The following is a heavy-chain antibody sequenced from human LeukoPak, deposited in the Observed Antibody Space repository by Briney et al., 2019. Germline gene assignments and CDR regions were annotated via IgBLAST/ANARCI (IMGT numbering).Heavy chain of an antibody. CDR3: ARALSGNYGVDP. Sequence: SGTLSLTCAVSGGSISSSNWWSWVRQPPGKGLEWIGEIYHSGSTNYNPSLRSRVTMSVDKSKNQFSLKLSSVTAADTAIYYCARALSGNYGVDPWGQGTLVTVSS. J-gene: IGHJ5*02. D-gene: IGHD1-26*01. V-gene: IGHV4-4*02. CDR2: IYHSGST. CDR1: GGSISSSNW.